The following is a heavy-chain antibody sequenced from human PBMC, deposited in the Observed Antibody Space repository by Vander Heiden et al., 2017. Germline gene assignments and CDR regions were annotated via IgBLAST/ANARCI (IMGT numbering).Heavy chain of an antibody. CDR3: ATASYYDSSGYLVDAFDI. J-gene: IGHJ3*02. CDR2: FDPEDGET. CDR1: GYTLTEFT. V-gene: IGHV1-24*01. D-gene: IGHD3-22*01. Sequence: QVQLVQSGAEAKKPGASVKVSCKVSGYTLTEFTLHWVRQAPGKGLEWMGGFDPEDGETIYAQKFQGRVTMTEDTSTDTAYMELSSLRSEDTAVYYCATASYYDSSGYLVDAFDIWGQGTMVTVSS.